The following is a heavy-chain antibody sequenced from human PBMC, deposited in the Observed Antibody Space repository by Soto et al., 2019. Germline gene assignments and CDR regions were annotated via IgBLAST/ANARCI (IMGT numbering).Heavy chain of an antibody. CDR1: GYTFTSYG. Sequence: ASVKVSCKASGYTFTSYGISWVRQAPGQGLEWMGWISAYNGNTNYAQRLQGRVTMTTDTSTSTAYMELRSLRSDDTAVYYCARVSSVAGFFYYFDYWGQGTLVTVSS. CDR2: ISAYNGNT. J-gene: IGHJ4*02. V-gene: IGHV1-18*04. D-gene: IGHD6-19*01. CDR3: ARVSSVAGFFYYFDY.